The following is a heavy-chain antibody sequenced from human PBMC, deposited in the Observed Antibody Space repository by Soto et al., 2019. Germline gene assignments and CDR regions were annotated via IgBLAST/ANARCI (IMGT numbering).Heavy chain of an antibody. Sequence: EVQLLESGGGLVQPGGSLRLSCAASGFTFSSYAMSWVRQAPGKGLEWVSAISGSGGSTYYADSVKGRFTISRDNSKNTLYLQMNSLRAEDTAVYYCAKTEILWFGAPYYFDYWGQGTLVTVSS. V-gene: IGHV3-23*01. CDR2: ISGSGGST. J-gene: IGHJ4*02. D-gene: IGHD3-10*01. CDR1: GFTFSSYA. CDR3: AKTEILWFGAPYYFDY.